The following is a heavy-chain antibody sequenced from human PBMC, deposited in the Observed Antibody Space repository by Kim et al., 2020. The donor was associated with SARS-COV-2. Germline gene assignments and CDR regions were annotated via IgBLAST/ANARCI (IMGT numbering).Heavy chain of an antibody. CDR1: GGSISNSFNY. CDR2: VYHSGST. Sequence: SETLSLTCTVSGGSISNSFNYWGWIRQPPGKGLEWIGSVYHSGSTYDSPSLKSRVTVSVDTSKNQFSLKLTSVTAADTAVYFCARLPHDSSGYVDCWGQGLLVTVSS. CDR3: ARLPHDSSGYVDC. J-gene: IGHJ4*02. V-gene: IGHV4-39*01. D-gene: IGHD3-22*01.